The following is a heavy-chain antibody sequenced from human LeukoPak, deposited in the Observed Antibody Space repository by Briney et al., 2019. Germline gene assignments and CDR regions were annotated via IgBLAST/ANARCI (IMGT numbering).Heavy chain of an antibody. V-gene: IGHV3-23*01. CDR2: ISDSGGST. Sequence: GGSLRLSCAASGFTFSSYAMSWVRQAPGKGLEWVSAISDSGGSTYDADSVKGRFTISRDNSKNTLYLQMNSLRAEDTAVYYSAKDTSIGRYCTNGVCSPFDYWGQGTPVTVSS. D-gene: IGHD2-8*01. J-gene: IGHJ4*02. CDR1: GFTFSSYA. CDR3: AKDTSIGRYCTNGVCSPFDY.